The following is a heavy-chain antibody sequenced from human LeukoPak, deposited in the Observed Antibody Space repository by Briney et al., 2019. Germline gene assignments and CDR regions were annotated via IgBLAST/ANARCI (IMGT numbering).Heavy chain of an antibody. CDR2: ISGSGGST. J-gene: IGHJ4*02. Sequence: YPGGSLRLSCAASGFTFSTYAMSWVRLAPGKGLEWVSGISGSGGSTYYADSVKGRFTSSRDNSKNTLYLQMNSLRAEDTAVYYCAKEGYYGSGSSQFDYWGQGTLVTVSS. CDR3: AKEGYYGSGSSQFDY. D-gene: IGHD3-10*01. CDR1: GFTFSTYA. V-gene: IGHV3-23*01.